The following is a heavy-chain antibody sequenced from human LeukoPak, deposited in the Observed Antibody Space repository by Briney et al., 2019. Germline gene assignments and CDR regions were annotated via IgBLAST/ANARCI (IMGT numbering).Heavy chain of an antibody. CDR1: GYTLTSYG. CDR2: ISAYNGNT. D-gene: IGHD2/OR15-2a*01. CDR3: AKGQYFPGYYLDY. J-gene: IGHJ4*02. V-gene: IGHV1-18*01. Sequence: ASVKVSFTASGYTLTSYGISWVRQAPGQGLEWMGWISAYNGNTNYAQKLQGRVTMTTDTSTSTAYMELRSLRSDDTAVYYCAKGQYFPGYYLDYWGQGTLVTVSS.